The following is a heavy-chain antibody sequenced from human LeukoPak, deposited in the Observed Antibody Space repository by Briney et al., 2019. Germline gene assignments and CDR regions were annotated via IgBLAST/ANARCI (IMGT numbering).Heavy chain of an antibody. CDR1: GGSISSSY. D-gene: IGHD3-22*01. CDR3: AGMYDSSGYYYPFDY. Sequence: SETLSLTCTVSGGSISSSYWSWIRQPPGKGLEWIGYIYYTGSTNYNPSLKSRVTISADTSKNHFSLKLSSVTAADTAVYYCAGMYDSSGYYYPFDYWGQGTLVTVSS. J-gene: IGHJ4*02. V-gene: IGHV4-59*08. CDR2: IYYTGST.